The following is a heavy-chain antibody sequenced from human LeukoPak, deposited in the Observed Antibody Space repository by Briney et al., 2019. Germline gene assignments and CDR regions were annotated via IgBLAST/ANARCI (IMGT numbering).Heavy chain of an antibody. D-gene: IGHD6-13*01. V-gene: IGHV3-30-3*01. Sequence: GGSLRLSCAASGVTFSSYAMHWVRQAPGKGLEWVAVISYDGSNKYYADSVKGRFTISRDNSKNTLYLQMNSLRAEDTAVYYCASNGYSSGWYLTYFDYWGQGTLVTVSS. CDR3: ASNGYSSGWYLTYFDY. J-gene: IGHJ4*02. CDR2: ISYDGSNK. CDR1: GVTFSSYA.